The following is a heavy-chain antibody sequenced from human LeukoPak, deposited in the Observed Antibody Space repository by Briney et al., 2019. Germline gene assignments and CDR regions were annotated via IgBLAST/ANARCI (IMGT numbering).Heavy chain of an antibody. J-gene: IGHJ4*02. D-gene: IGHD2-8*01. V-gene: IGHV3-49*04. CDR3: TKWRGTSMLYD. Sequence: GGSLRLSCTTSGYSQSDLAMAWVRQTRGKGRECVGSISGWSIDYPASVKGRFILSREDYSRAAYLQMNRLKMEQRAVYYFTKWRGTSMLYDWGQGTLVTVSS. CDR2: ISGWSI. CDR1: GYSQSDLA.